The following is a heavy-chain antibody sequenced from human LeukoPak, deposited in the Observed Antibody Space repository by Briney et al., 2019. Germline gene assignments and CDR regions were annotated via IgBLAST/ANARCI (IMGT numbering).Heavy chain of an antibody. D-gene: IGHD2-21*02. CDR2: ISSSSSTI. V-gene: IGHV3-48*04. J-gene: IGHJ3*02. Sequence: PGGSLRLSCAVSGFTFSSYSMNWVRRAPGKGLEWVSYISSSSSTIYYADSVKGRFTISRDNAKNSLYLQVNSLRPEDTALYYCAREGAVVTYGFDIWGQGTMVTVSS. CDR3: AREGAVVTYGFDI. CDR1: GFTFSSYS.